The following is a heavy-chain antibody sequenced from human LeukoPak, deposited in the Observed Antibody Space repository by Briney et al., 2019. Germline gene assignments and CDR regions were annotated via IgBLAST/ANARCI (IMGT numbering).Heavy chain of an antibody. CDR3: ARGSDFWSGYYGYYYYMDV. V-gene: IGHV1-69*13. D-gene: IGHD3-3*01. Sequence: SVKVSCKASGGTFSSYAISWVRQAPGQGLEWMGGIIPIFGTANYAQKFQGRVTITADESTSTAYMELSSLRSEDTAVYYCARGSDFWSGYYGYYYYMDVWGKGTTVTVSS. CDR1: GGTFSSYA. CDR2: IIPIFGTA. J-gene: IGHJ6*03.